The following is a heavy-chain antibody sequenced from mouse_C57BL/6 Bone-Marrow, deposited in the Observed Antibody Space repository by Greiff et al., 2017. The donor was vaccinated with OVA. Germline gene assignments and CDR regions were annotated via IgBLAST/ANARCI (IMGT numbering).Heavy chain of an antibody. D-gene: IGHD1-1*01. CDR3: ARHEDPGTTVVGPFDY. J-gene: IGHJ2*01. Sequence: QVQLQQSGAELVKPGESVKLSCKASGYTFTEYTIHWVKQRSGQGLEWIGWFYPGSGSIKYNEKFKDKATLTADKSSSTVYMELSRLTSEDSAVYFCARHEDPGTTVVGPFDYWGQGTTLTVSS. CDR1: GYTFTEYT. CDR2: FYPGSGSI. V-gene: IGHV1-62-2*01.